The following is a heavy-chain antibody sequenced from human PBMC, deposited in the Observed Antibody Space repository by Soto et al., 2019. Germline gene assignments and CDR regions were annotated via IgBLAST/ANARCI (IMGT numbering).Heavy chain of an antibody. J-gene: IGHJ6*02. V-gene: IGHV3-23*01. CDR1: GFTFSSYA. D-gene: IGHD2-21*02. CDR2: ISGSGGST. CDR3: AKGLAYCGGDCLYYYYYGMDV. Sequence: PGGSLRLSCAASGFTFSSYAMSWVRQAPGKGLEWVSAISGSGGSTYYADSVKGRFTISRDNSKNTLYLQMNSLRAEDTAVYYCAKGLAYCGGDCLYYYYYGMDVWGQGTTVTVS.